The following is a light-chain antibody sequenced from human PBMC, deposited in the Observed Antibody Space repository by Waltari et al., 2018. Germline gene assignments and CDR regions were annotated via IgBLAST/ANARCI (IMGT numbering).Light chain of an antibody. V-gene: IGLV3-1*01. J-gene: IGLJ3*02. CDR3: QAWASDTVV. CDR1: YLGRLY. CDR2: KND. Sequence: SYELTQPVSVSVSPGETASISCSGNYLGRLYTSWYRHQAGQAPILVIYKNDKRPPGIPERVSGSSSRNTATLTISGTQALDEADYYCQAWASDTVVFGGGTRLTVL.